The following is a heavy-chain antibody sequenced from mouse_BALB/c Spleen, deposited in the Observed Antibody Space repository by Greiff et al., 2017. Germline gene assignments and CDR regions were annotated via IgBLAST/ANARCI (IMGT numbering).Heavy chain of an antibody. CDR1: GFTFSSFG. D-gene: IGHD2-3*01. V-gene: IGHV5-17*02. J-gene: IGHJ2*01. CDR3: ARGWLPYYFDY. CDR2: ISSGSSTI. Sequence: EVKLMESGGGLVQPGGSRKLSCAASGFTFSSFGMHWVRQAPEKGLEWVAYISSGSSTIYYADTVKGRFTISRDNPKNTLFLQMTSLRSEDTAMYYCARGWLPYYFDYWGQGTTLTVSS.